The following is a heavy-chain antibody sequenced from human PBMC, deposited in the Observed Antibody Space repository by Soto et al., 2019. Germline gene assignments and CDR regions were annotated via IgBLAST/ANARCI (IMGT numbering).Heavy chain of an antibody. D-gene: IGHD6-19*01. V-gene: IGHV1-2*02. J-gene: IGHJ3*02. Sequence: ASVKVSCKASGYTFTGYYMHWVRQAPGQGLEWMGWINPNSGGTNYAQKFQGRVTMTRDTSISTAYMELSRLRSDDTAVYYCARGRRKGAVADDAFDIWGQGTMVTVSS. CDR1: GYTFTGYY. CDR2: INPNSGGT. CDR3: ARGRRKGAVADDAFDI.